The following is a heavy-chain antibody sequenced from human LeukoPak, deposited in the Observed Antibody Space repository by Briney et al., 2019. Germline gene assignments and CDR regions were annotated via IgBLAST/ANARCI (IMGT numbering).Heavy chain of an antibody. CDR3: ARRRGITMVRGVIGYYGMDV. V-gene: IGHV5-51*01. CDR1: GYSFTSYW. CDR2: IYPGGSDT. D-gene: IGHD3-10*01. Sequence: GESLKISCKGSGYSFTSYWIGWVRQMPGKGLEWMGIIYPGGSDTRYSPSFQGQVTISADKSISTAYLQWSSLKASDTAMYYCARRRGITMVRGVIGYYGMDVWGQGTTVTVSS. J-gene: IGHJ6*02.